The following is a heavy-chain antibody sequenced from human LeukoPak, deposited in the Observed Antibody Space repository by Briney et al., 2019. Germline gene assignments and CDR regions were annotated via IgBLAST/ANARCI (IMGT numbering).Heavy chain of an antibody. CDR1: GGSISSSNYY. D-gene: IGHD2-15*01. CDR2: NSGST. V-gene: IGHV4-39*07. CDR3: ATDQYGSGPVLDAFDI. Sequence: SETLSLTCTVSGGSISSSNYYWGWIRQPPGKGLEWIGSNSGSTYYNPSLKSRVTISVDTSKNQFSLKLSSVTAADTAVYYSATDQYGSGPVLDAFDIWGQGAMVTVSS. J-gene: IGHJ3*02.